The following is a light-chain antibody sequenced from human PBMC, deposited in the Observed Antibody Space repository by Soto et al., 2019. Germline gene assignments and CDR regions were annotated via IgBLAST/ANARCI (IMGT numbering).Light chain of an antibody. V-gene: IGLV2-14*01. CDR1: SSDVGAYNS. CDR2: EVT. CDR3: SSYTNINTRACV. J-gene: IGLJ1*01. Sequence: QSALTQPASVSGSPGQAITISCTGTSSDVGAYNSVSWYQKHPDKAPKLIIYEVTDRPSGVSNRFSGSKSGNTASLTISGLQAEDEAEYYCSSYTNINTRACVFGTGTKLTVL.